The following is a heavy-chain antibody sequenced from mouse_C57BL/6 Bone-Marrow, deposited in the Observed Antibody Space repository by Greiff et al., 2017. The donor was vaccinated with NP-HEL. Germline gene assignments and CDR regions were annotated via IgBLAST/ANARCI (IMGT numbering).Heavy chain of an antibody. Sequence: QVQLQQPGAELVRPGSSVKLSCKASGYTFTRYWMDWVKQRPGPGLEWIGNIYPSDSETHYNQKFKDKATLTVDKSSSTAYMQLSSLTSEDSAVYYCARLGSYAMDYWGQGTSVTVSS. D-gene: IGHD3-1*01. J-gene: IGHJ4*01. V-gene: IGHV1-61*01. CDR3: ARLGSYAMDY. CDR1: GYTFTRYW. CDR2: IYPSDSET.